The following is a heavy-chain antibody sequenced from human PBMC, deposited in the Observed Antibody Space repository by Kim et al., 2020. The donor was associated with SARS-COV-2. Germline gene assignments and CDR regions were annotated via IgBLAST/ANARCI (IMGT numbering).Heavy chain of an antibody. CDR2: ISSSSSYI. CDR3: ARDGDPYYDFWSGYPITYYYYGMDV. J-gene: IGHJ6*02. Sequence: GGSLRLSCAASGFTFSSYSMNWVRQAPGKGLEWVSSISSSSSYIYYADSVKGRFTISRDNAKNSLYLQMNSLRAEDTAVYYCARDGDPYYDFWSGYPITYYYYGMDVWGQGTTVTVSS. CDR1: GFTFSSYS. D-gene: IGHD3-3*01. V-gene: IGHV3-21*01.